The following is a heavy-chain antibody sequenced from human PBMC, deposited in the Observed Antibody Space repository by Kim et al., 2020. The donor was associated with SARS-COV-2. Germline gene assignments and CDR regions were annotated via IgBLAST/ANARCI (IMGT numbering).Heavy chain of an antibody. CDR2: IYYSGST. CDR3: ARRELGAPYYFDY. D-gene: IGHD1-26*01. Sequence: SETLSLTCTVSGGSISSGGYYWSWIRQHPGKGLEWIGYIYYSGSTYYNPSLKSRVTISVDTSKNQFSLKLSSVTAADTAVYYCARRELGAPYYFDYWGQGTLVTVSS. V-gene: IGHV4-31*03. J-gene: IGHJ4*02. CDR1: GGSISSGGYY.